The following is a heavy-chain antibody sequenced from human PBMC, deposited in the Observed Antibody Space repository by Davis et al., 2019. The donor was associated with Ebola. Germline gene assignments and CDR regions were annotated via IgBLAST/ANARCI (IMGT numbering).Heavy chain of an antibody. J-gene: IGHJ4*02. D-gene: IGHD6-19*01. CDR3: ARLGYSSGWTPDYFDY. V-gene: IGHV4-39*01. Sequence: MPSETLSLTCAVSGGSISSGGYSWSWIRQPPGKGLEWIGEINHSGSTNYNPSLKSRVTISVDTSKNQFSLKLSSVTAADTAVYYCARLGYSSGWTPDYFDYWGQGTLVTVSS. CDR1: GGSISSGGYS. CDR2: INHSGST.